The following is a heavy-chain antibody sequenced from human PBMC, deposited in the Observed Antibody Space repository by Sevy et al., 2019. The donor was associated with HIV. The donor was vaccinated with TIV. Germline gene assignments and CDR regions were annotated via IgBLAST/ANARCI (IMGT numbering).Heavy chain of an antibody. J-gene: IGHJ6*02. CDR1: GYRFTDYW. V-gene: IGHV5-51*01. D-gene: IGHD1-1*01. Sequence: GESLKISCKGSGYRFTDYWIVWVRQMPGKGLEWMGIIYPGDSDTTYSPSFQGQVTISVDKSISTAYLQWRSLKASDTAIFYCARGARGTLLSYYYYPMDVWGQRTTVTVSS. CDR2: IYPGDSDT. CDR3: ARGARGTLLSYYYYPMDV.